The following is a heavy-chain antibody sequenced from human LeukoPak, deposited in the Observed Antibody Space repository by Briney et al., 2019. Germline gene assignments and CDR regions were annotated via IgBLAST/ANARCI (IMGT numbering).Heavy chain of an antibody. D-gene: IGHD3-10*01. J-gene: IGHJ4*02. Sequence: TASETLSLTCTVSGGSISSYFWSWIRQPPGKGLEWIGYIYYSGSTNYNYNPSLKSRVTLSVDTSKNHFSLKLSSVTAADTAVYYCARAYNYGSGSYSAFPYWGQGTLVTVSS. V-gene: IGHV4-59*01. CDR1: GGSISSYF. CDR3: ARAYNYGSGSYSAFPY. CDR2: IYYSGST.